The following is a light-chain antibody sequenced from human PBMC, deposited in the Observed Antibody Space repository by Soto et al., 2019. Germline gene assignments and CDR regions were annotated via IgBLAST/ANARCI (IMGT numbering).Light chain of an antibody. CDR1: QTVSSY. V-gene: IGKV3-15*01. J-gene: IGKJ1*01. Sequence: EIVMTQSPSTLSGSLGDRATLSCRASQTVSSYLAWYQQKPGQAPKLLIYGASTITTGIPSRFSGSGSGTEFTLTSSSLHADDFANYYWQQYTSYPWTFGQGTKVDIK. CDR3: QQYTSYPWT. CDR2: GAS.